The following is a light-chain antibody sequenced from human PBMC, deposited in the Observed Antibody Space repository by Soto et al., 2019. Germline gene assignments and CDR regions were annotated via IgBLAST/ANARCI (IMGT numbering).Light chain of an antibody. CDR1: QSVSSH. CDR3: QERCGWLT. CDR2: DAS. V-gene: IGKV3-11*01. Sequence: EIVVTQSPATLSLSPGERATLSCRASQSVSSHLAWYQQKPGQAPRLLIDDASNRATGIPARFSGSGSGTDFTLTNSSLRAGESAVYFCQERCGWLTFGQGTKVDIK. J-gene: IGKJ1*01.